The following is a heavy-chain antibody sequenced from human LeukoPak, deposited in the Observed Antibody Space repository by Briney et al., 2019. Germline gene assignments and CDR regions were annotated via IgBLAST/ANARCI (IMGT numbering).Heavy chain of an antibody. CDR1: GFTFGDYA. D-gene: IGHD4-17*01. V-gene: IGHV3-49*04. CDR3: IRDYRDYKGDH. J-gene: IGHJ4*02. Sequence: GGSPRLSCTGSGFTFGDYAVIWVRQAPGRGLEWVGFIRSKAYGGTTEYAASVKGRFTISRDDSKSIAYLQMDSLKTEDTAVYYCIRDYRDYKGDHWGQGTLVTVSS. CDR2: IRSKAYGGTT.